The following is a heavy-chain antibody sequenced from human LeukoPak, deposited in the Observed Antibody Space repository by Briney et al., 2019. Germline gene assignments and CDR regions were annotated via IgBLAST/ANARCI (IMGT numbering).Heavy chain of an antibody. J-gene: IGHJ4*02. V-gene: IGHV5-51*01. CDR3: ARLSSGWCFNY. Sequence: GESLKISCNSSGYIYTSYWIGWVRQMPGKGLEWMGIIYPGDSDTRYSPSFQGQVTISADKSISTAYLQWSSLKASDTAMYYCARLSSGWCFNYWGQGTLVTVSS. CDR1: GYIYTSYW. CDR2: IYPGDSDT. D-gene: IGHD6-19*01.